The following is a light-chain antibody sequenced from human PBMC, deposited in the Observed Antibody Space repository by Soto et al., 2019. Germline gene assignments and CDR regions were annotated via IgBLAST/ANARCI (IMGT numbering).Light chain of an antibody. CDR3: QQYNSYSPWT. J-gene: IGKJ1*01. Sequence: IVVTQSPGTLSLSPGERATLSCRASQSVSSNLAWYQQKPGQAPRLLIYGASTRATGIPARFSGSGSGTEFTLTISSLQPDDFATYYCQQYNSYSPWTFGQGTKVDVK. CDR2: GAS. CDR1: QSVSSN. V-gene: IGKV3-15*01.